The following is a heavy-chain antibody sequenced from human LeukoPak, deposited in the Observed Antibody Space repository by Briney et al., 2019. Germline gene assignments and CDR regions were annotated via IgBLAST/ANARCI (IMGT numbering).Heavy chain of an antibody. CDR1: GFTFSSYG. CDR3: AKDGSYSGSYGFFDY. J-gene: IGHJ4*02. CDR2: ISGSGGST. Sequence: PGGSLRLSCAASGFTFSSYGMSWVRQAPGKGLEWVSAISGSGGSTYYADSVKGRFTISRDNSKNTLYLQMNSLRAEDTAVYYCAKDGSYSGSYGFFDYWGQGTLVTVSS. D-gene: IGHD1-26*01. V-gene: IGHV3-23*01.